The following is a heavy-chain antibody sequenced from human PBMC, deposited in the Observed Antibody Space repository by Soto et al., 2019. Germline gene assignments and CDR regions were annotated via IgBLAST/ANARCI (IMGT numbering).Heavy chain of an antibody. CDR3: ARGNDDFWSGYYVSADPIY. J-gene: IGHJ4*02. CDR1: GFTFSSYS. CDR2: ISSSSSYI. V-gene: IGHV3-21*01. D-gene: IGHD3-3*01. Sequence: GGSLRLSCAASGFTFSSYSMNWVRQAPGKGLEWVSSISSSSSYIYYADSVKGRFTISRDNAKNSLYLQMNSLRAEDTAVYYCARGNDDFWSGYYVSADPIYWGQGTLVTVSS.